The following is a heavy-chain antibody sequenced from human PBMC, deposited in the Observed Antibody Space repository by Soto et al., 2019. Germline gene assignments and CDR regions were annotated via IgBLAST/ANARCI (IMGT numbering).Heavy chain of an antibody. D-gene: IGHD5-18*01. CDR3: ARVLHGYRNAIALNWFDP. Sequence: SLTCTVSGGSISSGGYYWSWIRQHPGKGLEWIGYIYYSGSTYYNPSLKSRVTISVDTSKNQFSLKLSSVTAADTAVYYCARVLHGYRNAIALNWFDPWGQGTLVTVSS. CDR1: GGSISSGGYY. J-gene: IGHJ5*02. CDR2: IYYSGST. V-gene: IGHV4-31*03.